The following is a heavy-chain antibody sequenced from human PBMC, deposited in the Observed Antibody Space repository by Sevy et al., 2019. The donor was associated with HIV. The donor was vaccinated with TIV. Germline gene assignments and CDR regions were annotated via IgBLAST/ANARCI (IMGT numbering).Heavy chain of an antibody. CDR3: TTGGSLFQH. V-gene: IGHV3-15*01. D-gene: IGHD3-16*01. Sequence: GGCLRLSCAASGFTFSNVWMTWVRQAPGKGLEWVGHSKSKTDGGTTDYAAPVRGRFTISRDDSKNTLYLQMNSLKIEDTAVYFSTTGGSLFQHWGQGTLVTVSS. CDR2: SKSKTDGGTT. CDR1: GFTFSNVW. J-gene: IGHJ1*01.